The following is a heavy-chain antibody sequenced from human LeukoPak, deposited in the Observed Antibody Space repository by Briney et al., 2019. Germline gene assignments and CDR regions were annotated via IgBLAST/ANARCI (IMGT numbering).Heavy chain of an antibody. CDR2: INAGNGNT. J-gene: IGHJ4*02. CDR3: ARLHKYYYGSGSPDTAFDY. CDR1: GYTFTSYA. V-gene: IGHV1-3*01. D-gene: IGHD3-10*01. Sequence: ASVKVSCKASGYTFTSYAMHWVRQAPGQRLEWMGWINAGNGNTKYSQKFQGRVTITRDTSASTAYIELSSLRSEDTAVYYCARLHKYYYGSGSPDTAFDYWGQGTLVTVSS.